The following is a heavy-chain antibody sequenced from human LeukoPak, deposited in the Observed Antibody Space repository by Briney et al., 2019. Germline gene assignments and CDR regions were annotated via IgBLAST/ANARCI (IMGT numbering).Heavy chain of an antibody. Sequence: PSETLSLTCTVSGDTISSGSYYWDWIRQPPGKGLEWIGSMYYSGSTYYNPSLKSRVTISVDTSKNQFSLQLNSVTPEDTAVYYCAREDGYSSSWYTIDWFDPWGQGTLVTVSS. CDR1: GDTISSGSYY. D-gene: IGHD6-13*01. CDR3: AREDGYSSSWYTIDWFDP. J-gene: IGHJ5*02. CDR2: MYYSGST. V-gene: IGHV4-39*07.